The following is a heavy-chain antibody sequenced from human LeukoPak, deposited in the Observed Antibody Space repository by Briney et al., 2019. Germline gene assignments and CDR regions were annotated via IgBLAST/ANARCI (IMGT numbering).Heavy chain of an antibody. CDR3: ARASRYTADY. CDR1: GGSFSGYY. D-gene: IGHD1-1*01. J-gene: IGHJ4*02. V-gene: IGHV4-34*01. CDR2: INHSGST. Sequence: PSETLSLTCAVYGGSFSGYYWSWIRQPPGKGLEWIGEINHSGSTNYNPSLKSRVTLSVDTSKNQFSLKLSSVTAADTAVYYCARASRYTADYWGQGTLVTVSS.